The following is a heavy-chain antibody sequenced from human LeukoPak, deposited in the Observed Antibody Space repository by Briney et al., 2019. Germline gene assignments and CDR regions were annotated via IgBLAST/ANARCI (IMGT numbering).Heavy chain of an antibody. CDR2: IVPMFGIA. Sequence: GASVKVSCKASGGTFITYGINWVRQAPGQGLEWMGGIVPMFGIANYAQKFEGRVSITTNESSTTAYMELSSLRSEDTAFYYCATTSVRDGFNYFDYWGQGTLLPVSS. J-gene: IGHJ4*02. CDR3: ATTSVRDGFNYFDY. V-gene: IGHV1-69*05. CDR1: GGTFITYG. D-gene: IGHD5-24*01.